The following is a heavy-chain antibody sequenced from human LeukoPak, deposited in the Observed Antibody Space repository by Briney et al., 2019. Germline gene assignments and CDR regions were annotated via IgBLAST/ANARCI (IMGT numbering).Heavy chain of an antibody. CDR1: GFTFSTYW. J-gene: IGHJ5*02. Sequence: GGSLRLSCAASGFTFSTYWMNWVRQGPGKGLVWVSRINSDGGITNYADSVKGRFTIPRDNAKNTLYLQMNSLRAEDTAVYYCAKSNWFDPWGQGTLVTVSS. V-gene: IGHV3-74*01. CDR3: AKSNWFDP. CDR2: INSDGGIT.